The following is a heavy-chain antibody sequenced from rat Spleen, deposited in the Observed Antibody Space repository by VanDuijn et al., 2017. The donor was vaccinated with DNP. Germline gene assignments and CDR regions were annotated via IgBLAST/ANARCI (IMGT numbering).Heavy chain of an antibody. J-gene: IGHJ3*01. V-gene: IGHV5-20*01. CDR3: TIYFYSGDNWFAY. D-gene: IGHD1-1*01. CDR2: ISDDGGNT. Sequence: EVQLVESGGGLVQPGRSLKLSCAASGFTFSDYHMAWVRRAPTKGLEWVACISDDGGNTYYGDSVKGRFTISRDNAKSTLYLQMNSLRSEDMATYYCTIYFYSGDNWFAYWGQGTLVTVSS. CDR1: GFTFSDYH.